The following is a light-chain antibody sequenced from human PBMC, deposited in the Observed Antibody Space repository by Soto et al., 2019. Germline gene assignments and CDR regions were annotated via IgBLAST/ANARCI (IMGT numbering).Light chain of an antibody. J-gene: IGKJ5*01. Sequence: EVVLTQSPGTLSLSPGERATLSCRASQSVSSSYLACYQQRPGQAPRLLSYDVFTRAAGIPARFNGRGSETEFTLTLRTLQSADFAVYYCQQYNNWPSFRQGTRLQIK. CDR1: QSVSSSY. CDR2: DVF. V-gene: IGKV3-15*01. CDR3: QQYNNWPS.